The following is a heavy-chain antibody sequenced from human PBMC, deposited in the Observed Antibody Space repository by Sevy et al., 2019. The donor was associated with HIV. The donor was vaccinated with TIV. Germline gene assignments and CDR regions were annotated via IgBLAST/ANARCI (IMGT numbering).Heavy chain of an antibody. V-gene: IGHV1-2*02. CDR1: GYTFTGHY. CDR3: ARVFPYCGGGSGYSPYDAFDI. CDR2: INPNSGST. Sequence: ASVKVSCKASGYTFTGHYMHWVRQAPGQGLEWMGWINPNSGSTDYAQKFQGRVTLTRDTSISTAYLELSRLTSDDTAVYYCARVFPYCGGGSGYSPYDAFDIWGQGTLVTVSS. J-gene: IGHJ3*02. D-gene: IGHD2-15*01.